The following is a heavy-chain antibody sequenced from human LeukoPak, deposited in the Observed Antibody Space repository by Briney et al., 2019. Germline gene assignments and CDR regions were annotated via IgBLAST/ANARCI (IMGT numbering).Heavy chain of an antibody. V-gene: IGHV4-59*01. J-gene: IGHJ6*02. CDR1: GGSISSYY. CDR3: ARDRPHPSRGLDV. Sequence: SETLSLTCTVSGGSISSYYWSWIRQPPGKGLEWIGYIYYSGSTNYNPSLKSRVTISVDTSKNQFSLKLSSVTAADTAVYYCARDRPHPSRGLDVWGQGTTVTVSS. CDR2: IYYSGST.